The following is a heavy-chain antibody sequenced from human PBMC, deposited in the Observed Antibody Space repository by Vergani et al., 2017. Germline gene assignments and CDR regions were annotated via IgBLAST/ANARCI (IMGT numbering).Heavy chain of an antibody. V-gene: IGHV4-31*03. D-gene: IGHD2-2*01. CDR1: GDSISSGGYY. J-gene: IGHJ3*02. Sequence: QVQLQESGPGLVKPSQTLSLTCTVSGDSISSGGYYWSWIRQHPGKGLEWIGYIYYSGSTYYNPSLKSRVTISVDTSKNQFRLKLTSVTAADTAVYYCARSHSDIEVVPPAMRHDAFDIWGQGTVVTVSS. CDR3: ARSHSDIEVVPPAMRHDAFDI. CDR2: IYYSGST.